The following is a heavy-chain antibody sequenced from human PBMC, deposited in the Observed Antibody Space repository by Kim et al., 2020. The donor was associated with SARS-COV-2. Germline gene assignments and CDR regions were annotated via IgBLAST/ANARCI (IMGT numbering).Heavy chain of an antibody. CDR3: ARSRSGWFSSLDY. D-gene: IGHD6-19*01. V-gene: IGHV4-39*07. Sequence: SETLSLTCTVSGGSISSGTYFWGWIRQPPGKQLEWIGNIYYTGSTSYKPSLKSRVTISVDTSKNQFSLNLSSVTAADTAVYYCARSRSGWFSSLDYWGQG. J-gene: IGHJ4*02. CDR2: IYYTGST. CDR1: GGSISSGTYF.